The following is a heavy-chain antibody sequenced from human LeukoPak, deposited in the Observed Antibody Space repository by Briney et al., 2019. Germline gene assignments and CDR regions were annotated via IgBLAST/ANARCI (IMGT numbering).Heavy chain of an antibody. V-gene: IGHV4-38-2*01. J-gene: IGHJ6*03. D-gene: IGHD1-26*01. CDR3: ARGYIGNSGRYYYYYMDV. CDR1: DYSISIGYH. Sequence: SETLSLTCAVSDYSISIGYHWGWIRQPPEKGLEWIGITSRSGSTYYSPSLKGRVTMSVDSSKNEFSLNLSSVTAADTAVYYCARGYIGNSGRYYYYYMDVWGKGTTVTVSS. CDR2: TSRSGST.